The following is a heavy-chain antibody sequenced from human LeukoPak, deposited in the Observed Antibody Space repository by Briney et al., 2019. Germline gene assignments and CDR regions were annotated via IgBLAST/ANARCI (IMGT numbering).Heavy chain of an antibody. J-gene: IGHJ4*02. CDR2: INPRGGST. Sequence: ASVKVSCRASGYSFISQYMHWVRQAPGQGLEWMGIINPRGGSTSYAQKFQGRVTMTRDTSTSTVYMELSSLRSEDTAVYYCAREYGSGGDCYFDYWGQGTLVTVSS. CDR1: GYSFISQY. D-gene: IGHD2-21*02. CDR3: AREYGSGGDCYFDY. V-gene: IGHV1-46*01.